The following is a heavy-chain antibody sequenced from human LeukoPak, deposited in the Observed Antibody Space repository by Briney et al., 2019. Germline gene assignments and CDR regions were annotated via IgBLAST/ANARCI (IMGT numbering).Heavy chain of an antibody. J-gene: IGHJ4*02. Sequence: GGSLRLSCAASGFTFSTYTMNWVRQAPGKGLEWVSSISSTTTYIYYADSVKGRFTISRDNSKNTLYLQMNSLRAEDTAVYYCARVGGYYKPESFDYWGQGTLVTVSS. V-gene: IGHV3-21*01. D-gene: IGHD3-22*01. CDR3: ARVGGYYKPESFDY. CDR2: ISSTTTYI. CDR1: GFTFSTYT.